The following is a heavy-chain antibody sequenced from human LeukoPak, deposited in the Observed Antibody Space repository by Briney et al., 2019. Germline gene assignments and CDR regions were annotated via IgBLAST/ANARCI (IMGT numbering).Heavy chain of an antibody. CDR1: GFTFSSYF. CDR3: AKYVSGTYYRCLDY. D-gene: IGHD3-10*01. CDR2: VTSGGTT. V-gene: IGHV3-23*01. J-gene: IGHJ4*02. Sequence: PGGSLRLSCAASGFTFSSYFMSWVRQAPGKGLEWVSTVTSGGTTYYADSVRGLFTISRDNSKNTLYLQMNSLRAEDTAVYYCAKYVSGTYYRCLDYWGQGTLVTV.